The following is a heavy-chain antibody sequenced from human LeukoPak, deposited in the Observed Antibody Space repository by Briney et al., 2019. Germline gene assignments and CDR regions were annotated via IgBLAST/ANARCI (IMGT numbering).Heavy chain of an antibody. CDR2: IYYSGST. V-gene: IGHV4-59*12. CDR3: ARGIRGGYSYAYAY. D-gene: IGHD5-18*01. Sequence: SETLSLTCTVSGGSISSYYWSWLRQPPEKGLEGIGYIYYSGSTNYNPSLKSRVTISVDTSKNQFSLKLSSVTATDTAVYYCARGIRGGYSYAYAYWGQGTLVTVSS. CDR1: GGSISSYY. J-gene: IGHJ4*02.